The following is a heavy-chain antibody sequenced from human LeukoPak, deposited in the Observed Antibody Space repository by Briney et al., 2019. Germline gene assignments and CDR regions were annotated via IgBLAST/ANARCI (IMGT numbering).Heavy chain of an antibody. CDR1: GGSISSYY. V-gene: IGHV4-59*01. CDR2: IYYSGST. D-gene: IGHD3-10*01. J-gene: IGHJ4*02. CDR3: ARVRYYYGSGSAYIDY. Sequence: SETLSLTCTVSGGSISSYYWSWIRQPPGKGLEWIGYIYYSGSTNYNPSLKSRVTISVDTSKNQFSLKLSSVTAADTAVYYCARVRYYYGSGSAYIDYWGQGTLVTVSS.